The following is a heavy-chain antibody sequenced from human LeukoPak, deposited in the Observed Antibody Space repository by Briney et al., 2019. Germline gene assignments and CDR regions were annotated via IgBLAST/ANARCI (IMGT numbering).Heavy chain of an antibody. CDR2: MNPNSGNT. Sequence: GASVKVSCKASGYTFTSYDINWVRQATGQGLEWMGWMNPNSGNTGYAQKFQGRDTMTRNTSISTAYMELSSLRSEDTAVYYCARGSVESSPMETTYYYYGMDVWGQGTTVTVSS. CDR1: GYTFTSYD. V-gene: IGHV1-8*01. D-gene: IGHD1-7*01. CDR3: ARGSVESSPMETTYYYYGMDV. J-gene: IGHJ6*02.